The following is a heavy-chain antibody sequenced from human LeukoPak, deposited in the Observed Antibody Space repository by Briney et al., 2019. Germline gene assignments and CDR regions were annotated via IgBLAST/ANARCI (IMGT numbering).Heavy chain of an antibody. CDR3: AREGTTVTRGLDP. D-gene: IGHD4-17*01. J-gene: IGHJ5*02. CDR2: IHHSGST. CDR1: GGSFSGYY. Sequence: SETLSLTCAVYGGSFSGYYWSWIRQPPGKGLEWIGQIHHSGSTNYNPSLKSRVTIAVDTSMNQFSLKLSSVTAADTAVYYCAREGTTVTRGLDPWGQGTLVTVAS. V-gene: IGHV4-34*01.